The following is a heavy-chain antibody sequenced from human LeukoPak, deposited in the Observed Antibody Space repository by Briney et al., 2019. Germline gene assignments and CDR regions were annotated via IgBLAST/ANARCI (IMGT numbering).Heavy chain of an antibody. CDR2: IYYSGST. J-gene: IGHJ4*02. CDR1: GGSISSYY. D-gene: IGHD3-3*01. Sequence: SETLSLTCTVSGGSISSYYWSWIRQPPGKRLEWIGHIYYSGSTNYNPSLKSRVTISVDTSKNQFSLKLSSVTAANTAVYYCASRSSIWSGYQDTLYYFDSWGQGTLVTVSS. CDR3: ASRSSIWSGYQDTLYYFDS. V-gene: IGHV4-59*01.